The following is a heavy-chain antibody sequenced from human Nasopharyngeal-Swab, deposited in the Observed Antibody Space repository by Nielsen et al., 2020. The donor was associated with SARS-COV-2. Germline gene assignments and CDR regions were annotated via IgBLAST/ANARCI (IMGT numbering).Heavy chain of an antibody. CDR3: ARARGAYGDYYYYYYTDV. CDR1: GDSVSSSSAA. Sequence: QTLSLTRAISGDSVSSSSAAWNWSRQAPTRGLEWLGRTYYRSKWYNDYAVSVKSRITINPDTSKNQFSLHLNSVTPEDTAVYYCARARGAYGDYYYYYYTDVWGKGTTVTVSS. D-gene: IGHD4-17*01. CDR2: TYYRSKWYN. V-gene: IGHV6-1*01. J-gene: IGHJ6*03.